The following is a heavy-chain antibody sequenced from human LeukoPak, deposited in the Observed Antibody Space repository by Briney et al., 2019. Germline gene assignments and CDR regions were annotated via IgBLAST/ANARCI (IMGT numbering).Heavy chain of an antibody. J-gene: IGHJ3*02. CDR1: GFTFSSYA. CDR3: ARVYCSSTSCYPSDAFDI. CDR2: ISGSGGST. Sequence: GGSLRLSCAASGFTFSSYAMSWVRQAPGKGLEWVSAISGSGGSTFYADSVKGRFTISRDNAKNSPYLQMNSLRAEDTAVYYCARVYCSSTSCYPSDAFDIWGQGTMVTVSS. D-gene: IGHD2-2*01. V-gene: IGHV3-23*01.